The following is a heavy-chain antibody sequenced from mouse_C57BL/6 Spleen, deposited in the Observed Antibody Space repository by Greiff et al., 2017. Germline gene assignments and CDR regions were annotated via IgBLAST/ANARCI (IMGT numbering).Heavy chain of an antibody. CDR1: GYAFSSYW. CDR2: IYPGDGDT. Sequence: QVQLQQSGAELVKPGASVKISCKASGYAFSSYWMNWVKQRPGKGLEWIGQIYPGDGDTNYNGKFKGKATVTADKSSSTAYMQFSSLTSEDSAVYFCAREVYSYYAMDYWGQGTSVTVSS. D-gene: IGHD2-1*01. V-gene: IGHV1-80*01. CDR3: AREVYSYYAMDY. J-gene: IGHJ4*01.